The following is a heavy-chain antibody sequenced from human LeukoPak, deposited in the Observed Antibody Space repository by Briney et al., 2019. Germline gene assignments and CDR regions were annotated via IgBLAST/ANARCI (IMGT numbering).Heavy chain of an antibody. CDR1: GGSISSSTYY. CDR3: ARGSRELYYFDY. V-gene: IGHV4-39*01. Sequence: PSETLSLTCTVSGGSISSSTYYWGWIRQPPGEGLEWIGTIYYSGSTDYNPSLKSRVTISVDTSKYQFSLRLSSVTAADTAVYYCARGSRELYYFDYWGQGTLVTVSS. CDR2: IYYSGST. J-gene: IGHJ4*02. D-gene: IGHD1-7*01.